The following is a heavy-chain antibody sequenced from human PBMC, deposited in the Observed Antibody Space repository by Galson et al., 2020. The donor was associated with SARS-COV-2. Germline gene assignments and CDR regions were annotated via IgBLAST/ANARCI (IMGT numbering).Heavy chain of an antibody. Sequence: GESLKISCKGYGYSFTSQWIGWVRQMPGEGLEWIGNIYPGDSDTRYSPSFQGQVIISVDKSIDTAYLQWNRLKASDTAIYYCARQGFGSGWYNNYFDYWGQGTLVTVST. V-gene: IGHV5-51*01. CDR1: GYSFTSQW. CDR2: IYPGDSDT. D-gene: IGHD6-19*01. J-gene: IGHJ4*02. CDR3: ARQGFGSGWYNNYFDY.